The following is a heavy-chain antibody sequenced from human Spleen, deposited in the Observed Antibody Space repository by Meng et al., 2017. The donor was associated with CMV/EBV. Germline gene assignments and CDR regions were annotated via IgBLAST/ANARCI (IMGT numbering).Heavy chain of an antibody. V-gene: IGHV6-1*01. CDR3: ARDLSPRSTRHYWYFNL. Sequence: VQLQQSGPGLVTPSQTPSLPCAISGDSVSRKSAAWNWIRQSPSRGLEWLGRTYYRSKWYNDYAVSVKSRITINPDTSKNQFSLQLNSVTPEDTAVYYCARDLSPRSTRHYWYFNLWGRGTLVTVSS. J-gene: IGHJ2*01. CDR2: TYYRSKWYN. CDR1: GDSVSRKSAA.